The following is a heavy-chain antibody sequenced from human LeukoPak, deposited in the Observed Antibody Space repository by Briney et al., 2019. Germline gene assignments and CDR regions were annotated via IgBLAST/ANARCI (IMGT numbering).Heavy chain of an antibody. CDR2: ISYDGSNK. V-gene: IGHV3-30-3*01. CDR3: ARGGSYSTYFDY. CDR1: GFTFSSYA. D-gene: IGHD1-26*01. J-gene: IGHJ4*02. Sequence: GGSLRLSCAASGFTFSSYAMHWVRQAPGKGLEWVAVISYDGSNKYYADSVKGRFTISRDNSKNTLYLQTNSLRAEDTAVYYCARGGSYSTYFDYWGQGTLVTVSS.